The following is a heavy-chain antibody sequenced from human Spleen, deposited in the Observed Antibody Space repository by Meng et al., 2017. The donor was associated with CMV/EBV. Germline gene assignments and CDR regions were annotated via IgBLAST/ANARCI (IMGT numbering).Heavy chain of an antibody. CDR3: ARDRGLAAASDY. Sequence: SCAASGFTVSSNYMSWVRQAPGKGLEWVSVIYSGGSTYYADSVKGRFTISRDNSKNTLYLQMNSLRAEDTAVYYCARDRGLAAASDYWGQGTLVTVSS. V-gene: IGHV3-53*01. CDR2: IYSGGST. CDR1: GFTVSSNY. D-gene: IGHD6-13*01. J-gene: IGHJ4*02.